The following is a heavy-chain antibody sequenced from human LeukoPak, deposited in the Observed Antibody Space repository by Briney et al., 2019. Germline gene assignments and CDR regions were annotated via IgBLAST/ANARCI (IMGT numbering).Heavy chain of an antibody. D-gene: IGHD3-10*01. V-gene: IGHV4-4*07. CDR3: ARDAKYYYGSRTYFFFEY. CDR2: IYTSGTT. J-gene: IGHJ4*02. Sequence: PSETLSLTCTVSGGSFSTYYWSWIRQPAGKGLEWIGHIYTSGTTNYNPSPKSRVTMSINTSKNQFSLKLSSVTAADTAIYYCARDAKYYYGSRTYFFFEYWGQGTLLTVSS. CDR1: GGSFSTYY.